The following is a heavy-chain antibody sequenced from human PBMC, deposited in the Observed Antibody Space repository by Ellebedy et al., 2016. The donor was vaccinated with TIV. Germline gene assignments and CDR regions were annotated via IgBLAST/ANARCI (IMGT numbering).Heavy chain of an antibody. CDR1: GFTFSSYN. CDR2: ITSSSSDI. D-gene: IGHD3-10*01. J-gene: IGHJ4*02. CDR3: ARGSRESDY. Sequence: GGSLRLSCAASGFTFSSYNMNWVRQAPGKGLEWVAYITSSSSDIYYADSVKGRFTISRDNAKNSLYLQMNSLGSEDTALYYCARGSRESDYWGQGTLVTVSS. V-gene: IGHV3-48*01.